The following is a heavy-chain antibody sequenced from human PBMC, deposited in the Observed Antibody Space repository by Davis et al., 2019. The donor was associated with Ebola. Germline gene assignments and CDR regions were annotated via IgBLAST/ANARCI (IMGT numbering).Heavy chain of an antibody. V-gene: IGHV3-11*06. Sequence: GGSLRLSCAASGFTFSDYYMSWIRQAPGKGLEWVSYISSSSSYTNYADSVKGRFTISRDNSKNTLYLQMNSLRAEDTAVYYCARDRAIAVAGTVRKYGMDVWGQGTTVTVSS. CDR2: ISSSSSYT. J-gene: IGHJ6*02. D-gene: IGHD6-19*01. CDR1: GFTFSDYY. CDR3: ARDRAIAVAGTVRKYGMDV.